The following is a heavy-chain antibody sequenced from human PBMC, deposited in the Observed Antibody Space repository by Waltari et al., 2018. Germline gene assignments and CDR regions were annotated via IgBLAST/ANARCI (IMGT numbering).Heavy chain of an antibody. CDR1: GYTFTAYY. V-gene: IGHV1-2*01. CDR2: INPNSGGT. Sequence: QVQLVQSGAEVKKPGASVKVSCKASGYTFTAYYMHWVRQAPGQGLEWMGRINPNSGGTNYAQKIQGRVTRTRDTSISTAYMELSRLRSDDTAVYYCARAPSNSSYGVYYYYMDVWGQGTLVTVSS. CDR3: ARAPSNSSYGVYYYYMDV. D-gene: IGHD4-4*01. J-gene: IGHJ6*03.